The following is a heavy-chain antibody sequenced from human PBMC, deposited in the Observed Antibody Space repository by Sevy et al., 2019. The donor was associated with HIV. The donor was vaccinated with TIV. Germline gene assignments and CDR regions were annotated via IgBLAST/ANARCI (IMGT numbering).Heavy chain of an antibody. V-gene: IGHV4-39*01. CDR1: GGSISSDSYY. J-gene: IGHJ6*02. Sequence: SETLSLTCIVSGGSISSDSYYWGWIRQPAGKWLEWIGSIYYTGSTYYNPSLKSRVTISSDTSKNQFSLRLSSVTAADTALYFCARPSSLYYYYAMDVWGQGTTVTVSS. CDR3: ARPSSLYYYYAMDV. D-gene: IGHD3-10*01. CDR2: IYYTGST.